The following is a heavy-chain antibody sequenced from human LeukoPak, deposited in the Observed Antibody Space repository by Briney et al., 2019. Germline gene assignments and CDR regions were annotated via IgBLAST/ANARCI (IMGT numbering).Heavy chain of an antibody. J-gene: IGHJ4*02. D-gene: IGHD3-3*01. CDR1: GYSISSGYY. Sequence: SETLSLTCTASGYSISSGYYWGWIRQPPGKGLEWIGSIYHSGSTYYNPSLKRRVTISVDTSNNQFSLKLSSVTAADTAVYYCARDYPEYYDFWSGYYWPFDYWGQGTLVTVSS. CDR3: ARDYPEYYDFWSGYYWPFDY. CDR2: IYHSGST. V-gene: IGHV4-38-2*02.